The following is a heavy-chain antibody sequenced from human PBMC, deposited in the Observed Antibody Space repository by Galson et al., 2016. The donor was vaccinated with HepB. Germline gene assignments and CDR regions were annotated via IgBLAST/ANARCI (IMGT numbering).Heavy chain of an antibody. D-gene: IGHD2-2*01. CDR2: INSIGDI. J-gene: IGHJ4*02. V-gene: IGHV3-21*01. Sequence: SLRLSCAVSGFTFRTYSMNWVRQAPGKGLEWVSSINSIGDIYYADSVKGRFTISRDNGKNSLYLQMNSLRAEDTAVYYCAREGGYCFSTSCRYFDYWGQGSLVTVSS. CDR3: AREGGYCFSTSCRYFDY. CDR1: GFTFRTYS.